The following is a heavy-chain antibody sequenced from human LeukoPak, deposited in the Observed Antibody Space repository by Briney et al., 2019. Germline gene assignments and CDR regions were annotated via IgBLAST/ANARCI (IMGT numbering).Heavy chain of an antibody. V-gene: IGHV4-34*01. Sequence: SETLSLTCAVYGGSFSGYYWSWIRQPPGKGLEWIGEINHSGSTNYNTSLKSRVTISVDTSKNQFSLKLSSVTAADTAVYYCARSGWFDPWGQGTLVTVSS. D-gene: IGHD1-1*01. CDR2: INHSGST. CDR3: ARSGWFDP. J-gene: IGHJ5*02. CDR1: GGSFSGYY.